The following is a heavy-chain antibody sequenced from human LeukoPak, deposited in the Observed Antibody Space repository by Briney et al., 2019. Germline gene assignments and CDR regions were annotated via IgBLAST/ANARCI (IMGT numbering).Heavy chain of an antibody. CDR3: ARDTVNGPFVISLDY. V-gene: IGHV3-48*03. CDR1: GFGLTSYE. CDR2: FSSGGNAE. D-gene: IGHD2-8*01. Sequence: PGGSLRLSCAASGFGLTSYEMSWVRQTPGRGLEWVSHFSSGGNAEYYADSVRGRFSMSRDNAKNSLYLEMNSLRVEDTAVYYCARDTVNGPFVISLDYWGQGALVTVSS. J-gene: IGHJ4*02.